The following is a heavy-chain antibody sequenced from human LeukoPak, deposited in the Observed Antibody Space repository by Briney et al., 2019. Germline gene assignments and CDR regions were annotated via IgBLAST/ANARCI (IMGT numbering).Heavy chain of an antibody. D-gene: IGHD4-17*01. CDR2: INHSGST. V-gene: IGHV4-34*01. J-gene: IGHJ3*02. Sequence: SETLSLTCAVYGGSFSGYYWSWIRQPPGKGLEWIGEINHSGSTNYNPSLKSRVTISVDTSKNQFSLKLSSVTAADTAVYYCARHGPYGDYVFAFDIWGQGTMVTVSS. CDR3: ARHGPYGDYVFAFDI. CDR1: GGSFSGYY.